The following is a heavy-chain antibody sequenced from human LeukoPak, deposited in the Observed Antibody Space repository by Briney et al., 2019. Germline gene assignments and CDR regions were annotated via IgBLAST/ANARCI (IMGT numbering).Heavy chain of an antibody. D-gene: IGHD3-9*01. J-gene: IGHJ4*02. Sequence: ASVKVSCKASGYTFTSYYMHWVRQAPGQGLEWMGWINPNSGGTNYAQKFQGRVTMTRDTSISTAYMELSSLRPEDTGVYYCARGLRYFDGKLGGHWGQGTLVTVSS. CDR1: GYTFTSYY. V-gene: IGHV1-2*02. CDR2: INPNSGGT. CDR3: ARGLRYFDGKLGGH.